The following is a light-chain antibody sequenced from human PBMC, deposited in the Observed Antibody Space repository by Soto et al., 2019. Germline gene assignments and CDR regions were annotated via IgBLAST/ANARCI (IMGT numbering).Light chain of an antibody. CDR3: VQRTTWPWT. CDR1: HSVSSDY. Sequence: EIVLTQSPGTLSLSPGERVTLSCRASHSVSSDYLAWYQQKPGQAPSLLIYGASTRATGIPDRFSGSGSGTDFTLTINRLEPEDSAVYHCVQRTTWPWTCGQGSKVEIK. V-gene: IGKV3D-20*02. CDR2: GAS. J-gene: IGKJ1*01.